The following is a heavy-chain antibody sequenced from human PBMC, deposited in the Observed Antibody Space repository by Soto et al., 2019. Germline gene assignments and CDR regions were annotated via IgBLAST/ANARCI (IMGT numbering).Heavy chain of an antibody. Sequence: NPSETLSLTCTVSGGSISSSSYYWGWIRQPPGKGLEWIGTIYYTGSTYYNPSLKSRVTVSVDTSKSQFSLKLTSVTATDTAVYYCARRPCSSSSCWFDPWGQGTLVTVSS. D-gene: IGHD6-6*01. CDR3: ARRPCSSSSCWFDP. J-gene: IGHJ5*02. V-gene: IGHV4-39*01. CDR1: GGSISSSSYY. CDR2: IYYTGST.